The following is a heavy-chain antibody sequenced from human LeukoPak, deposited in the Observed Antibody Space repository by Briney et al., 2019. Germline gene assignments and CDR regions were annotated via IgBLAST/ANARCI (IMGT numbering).Heavy chain of an antibody. CDR3: AREGVGIKDLDY. D-gene: IGHD1-26*01. CDR2: ISSSGSTI. V-gene: IGHV3-48*03. Sequence: GGSLRLSCAASGFNFNTYEMDWVRQAPGKGLEWVSYISSSGSTIYYADSVKCRFTISRNNAKKSLFLQMNSLTAEDTTVYYCAREGVGIKDLDYWGQGTLVTVSS. CDR1: GFNFNTYE. J-gene: IGHJ4*02.